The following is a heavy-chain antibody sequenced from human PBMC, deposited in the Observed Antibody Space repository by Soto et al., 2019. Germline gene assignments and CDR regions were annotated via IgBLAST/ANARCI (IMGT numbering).Heavy chain of an antibody. CDR2: IKQDGSEK. CDR3: ARVRGDYGDYVYDAFDI. D-gene: IGHD4-17*01. V-gene: IGHV3-7*01. CDR1: GFTFSSYW. Sequence: GGSLRLSCAASGFTFSSYWMSWVRQAPGKGLEWVANIKQDGSEKYYVDSVKGRFTISRDNAKNSLYLQMNSLRAEDTAVYYCARVRGDYGDYVYDAFDIWGQGTMVTVSS. J-gene: IGHJ3*02.